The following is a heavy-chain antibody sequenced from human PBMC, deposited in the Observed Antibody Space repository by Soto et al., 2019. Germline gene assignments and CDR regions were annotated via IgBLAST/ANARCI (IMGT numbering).Heavy chain of an antibody. V-gene: IGHV1-69*01. CDR1: GLTYSSSA. Sequence: QVQLVQSGAEVRKPGSSVKVSCKASGLTYSSSAISWVRQAPGQGPEWMGGINPILGTPDYAPKFQGRVTITADESTRTVYMDLGSLRSEDTAIYYCARGGVDVVATSAFDYWGQGTLVTVSS. D-gene: IGHD5-12*01. J-gene: IGHJ4*02. CDR3: ARGGVDVVATSAFDY. CDR2: INPILGTP.